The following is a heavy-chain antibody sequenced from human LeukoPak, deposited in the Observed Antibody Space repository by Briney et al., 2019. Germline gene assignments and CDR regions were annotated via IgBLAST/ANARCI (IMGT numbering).Heavy chain of an antibody. J-gene: IGHJ4*02. CDR2: ISSSGDT. V-gene: IGHV3-23*01. CDR3: AKDAVGATAYYFDS. Sequence: GGSLRLSCAASGFTFSSYAMSWVRQAPGKGLEWVSAISSSGDTYYAGSVKGRFTISRDNSKNTLYLQMNSLRAEDTAVYYCAKDAVGATAYYFDSWGQGTLVTFSS. D-gene: IGHD1-26*01. CDR1: GFTFSSYA.